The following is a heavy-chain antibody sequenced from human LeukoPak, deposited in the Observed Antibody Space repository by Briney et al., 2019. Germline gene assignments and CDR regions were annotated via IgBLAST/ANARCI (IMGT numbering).Heavy chain of an antibody. V-gene: IGHV4-4*07. CDR2: IYTSGST. D-gene: IGHD6-13*01. Sequence: SETLSLTCTVSGGSISSYYWSWIRQPAGKGLEWIGRIYTSGSTNYNPSLKSRVTISVDTSKNQFSLKLSSVTAADTAVYYCARRLSRIAAAGKYIDYWGQGTLVTVSS. CDR1: GGSISSYY. J-gene: IGHJ4*02. CDR3: ARRLSRIAAAGKYIDY.